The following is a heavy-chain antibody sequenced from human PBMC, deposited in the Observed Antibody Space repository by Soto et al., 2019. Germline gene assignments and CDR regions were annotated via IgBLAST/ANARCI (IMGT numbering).Heavy chain of an antibody. CDR3: ARVWVRYCSSTSCYRADGYYYYYGMDV. CDR1: GGTFSSYA. J-gene: IGHJ6*02. D-gene: IGHD2-2*01. Sequence: GASVKVSCKASGGTFSSYAISWVRQAPGQGLEWMGGIIPIFGTANYAQKFQGRVTITADESTSTAYMELSSLRSEDTAVYYCARVWVRYCSSTSCYRADGYYYYYGMDVWGQGTTVTVSS. V-gene: IGHV1-69*13. CDR2: IIPIFGTA.